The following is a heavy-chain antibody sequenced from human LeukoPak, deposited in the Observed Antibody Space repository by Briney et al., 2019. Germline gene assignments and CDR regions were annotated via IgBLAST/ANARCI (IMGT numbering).Heavy chain of an antibody. D-gene: IGHD6-13*01. V-gene: IGHV4-61*01. CDR3: ARNSSSWYGYYYYYYGMDV. CDR1: GGSVSSGSYC. CDR2: IYYSGST. J-gene: IGHJ6*02. Sequence: KPSETLSLTCTVSGGSVSSGSYCWSWIRQPPGKGLEWIGYIYYSGSTNYNPSLKSRVTISVDTCKNQFSLKLSSVTAVDTAVYYCARNSSSWYGYYYYYYGMDVWGQGTTVTVSS.